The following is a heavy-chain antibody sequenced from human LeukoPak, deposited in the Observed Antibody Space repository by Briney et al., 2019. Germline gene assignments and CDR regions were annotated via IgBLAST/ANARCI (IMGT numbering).Heavy chain of an antibody. CDR2: IIPIFGTA. V-gene: IGHV1-69*13. J-gene: IGHJ4*02. Sequence: GASVKVSCKASGGTFSRYAISWVRQATGQGLEWMGGIIPIFGTANYAQKFQGRVTITADESTSTAYMELSSLRSEDTAVYYCARGCMLFFSMDYWGQGTLVTVSS. CDR3: ARGCMLFFSMDY. D-gene: IGHD2-8*01. CDR1: GGTFSRYA.